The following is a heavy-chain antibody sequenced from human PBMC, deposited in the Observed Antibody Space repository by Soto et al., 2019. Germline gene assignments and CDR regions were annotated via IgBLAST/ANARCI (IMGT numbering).Heavy chain of an antibody. CDR3: ARGHRIGSLPDAITPYYYYGMDV. CDR2: INHSGST. J-gene: IGHJ6*02. Sequence: PXATLSLTCAVYGGSFSGYYWSWIRQPPGKGLEWIGEINHSGSTNYNPSLKSRVTISVDTSKNQFSLKLSSVTAADTAVYYCARGHRIGSLPDAITPYYYYGMDVWGQGTTVTVSS. V-gene: IGHV4-34*01. D-gene: IGHD2-2*01. CDR1: GGSFSGYY.